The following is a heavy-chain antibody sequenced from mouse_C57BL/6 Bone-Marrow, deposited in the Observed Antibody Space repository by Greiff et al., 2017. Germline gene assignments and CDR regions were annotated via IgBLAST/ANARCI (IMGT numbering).Heavy chain of an antibody. Sequence: QVQLQQPGAELVMPGASVKLSCKASGYTFTSYWMHWVKQRPGQGLEWIGEIGPSDSYTNSHQKFKGKSTLTVDKSSSTAYMQLSSLTSEDSAVYYCAREKDYYGYYFDYWGQGTTLTVSS. V-gene: IGHV1-69*01. D-gene: IGHD1-1*01. J-gene: IGHJ2*01. CDR1: GYTFTSYW. CDR2: IGPSDSYT. CDR3: AREKDYYGYYFDY.